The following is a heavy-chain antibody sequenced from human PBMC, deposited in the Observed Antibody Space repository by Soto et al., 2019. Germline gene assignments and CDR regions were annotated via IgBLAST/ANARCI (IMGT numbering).Heavy chain of an antibody. CDR2: IYHSGST. J-gene: IGHJ6*02. V-gene: IGHV4-4*02. CDR3: ARIVPFSASLPNYYYGMDV. CDR1: GFTFSSYW. D-gene: IGHD3-16*02. Sequence: GSLRLSCAASGFTFSSYWMHWVRQPPGKGLEWIGEIYHSGSTYYNPSLKSRVTISVDKSKNKFSLKLSSVTAADTSVYYCARIVPFSASLPNYYYGMDVWGQGTTVTVSS.